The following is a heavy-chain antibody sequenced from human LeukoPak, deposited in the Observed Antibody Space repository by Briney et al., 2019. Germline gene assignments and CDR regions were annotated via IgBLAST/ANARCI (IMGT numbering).Heavy chain of an antibody. CDR2: ISAYNGNT. J-gene: IGHJ4*02. V-gene: IGHV1-18*01. CDR3: ARDRRRLRLGELSPDFDY. D-gene: IGHD3-16*02. CDR1: GYTFTSYG. Sequence: GASVKVSCKASGYTFTSYGISWVRQAPGQGLEWMGWISAYNGNTNYAQKLQGRVTMTTDTSTSTAYMELRSLRSDDTAVYYCARDRRRLRLGELSPDFDYWGRGTLVTVSS.